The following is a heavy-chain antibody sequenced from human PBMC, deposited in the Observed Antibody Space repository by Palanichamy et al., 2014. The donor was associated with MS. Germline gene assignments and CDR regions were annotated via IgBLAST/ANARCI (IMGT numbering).Heavy chain of an antibody. J-gene: IGHJ4*02. CDR2: ISVYNGNT. CDR3: GREGPILPAAIDS. CDR1: GYTFTAYG. V-gene: IGHV1-18*04. D-gene: IGHD2-2*02. Sequence: QVHLVQSGAEVKEPGASVKVSCKASGYTFTAYGISWVRQAPGQGLEWMGWISVYNGNTNIAQKFQDRVTVTTDTSTNTAYMELTSLRSDDAAVYYCGREGPILPAAIDSWGQGTLVTVS.